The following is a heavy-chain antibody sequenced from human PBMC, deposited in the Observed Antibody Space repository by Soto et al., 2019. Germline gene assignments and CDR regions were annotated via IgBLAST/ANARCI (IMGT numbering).Heavy chain of an antibody. CDR2: IYYSGST. CDR3: ARHGIYLGYSSGWYELGWFDP. J-gene: IGHJ5*02. D-gene: IGHD6-19*01. CDR1: GGSISSSSYY. Sequence: QLQLQESGPGLVKPSETLSLTCTVSGGSISSSSYYWGWIRQPPGKGLEWIGSIYYSGSTYYNPSLKSRVTISVDTSKNQFSLKLSSVTAADTAVYYCARHGIYLGYSSGWYELGWFDPWGQGTLVTVSS. V-gene: IGHV4-39*01.